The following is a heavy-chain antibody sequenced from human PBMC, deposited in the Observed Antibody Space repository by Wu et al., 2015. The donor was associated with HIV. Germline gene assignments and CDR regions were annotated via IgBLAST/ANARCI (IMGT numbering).Heavy chain of an antibody. CDR1: GDTFSYSA. D-gene: IGHD2-15*01. V-gene: IGHV1-69*13. Sequence: QVQLVQSGTEGKKPGSSVKVSCKASGDTFSYSAISWVRQAPGQGFEWLGRIIPIYRTTNYALSFHGRVTITADEFTSTAYLELSSLRSEDTALYFCARDEALRMVAATAPFDSWGQGTLITVAS. J-gene: IGHJ4*02. CDR3: ARDEALRMVAATAPFDS. CDR2: IIPIYRTT.